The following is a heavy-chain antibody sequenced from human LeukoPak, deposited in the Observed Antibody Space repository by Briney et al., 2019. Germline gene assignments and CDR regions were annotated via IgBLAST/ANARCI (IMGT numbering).Heavy chain of an antibody. V-gene: IGHV1-2*02. CDR1: GYTFTGYY. CDR3: ARAPSSTSCPNI. J-gene: IGHJ3*02. Sequence: GASVKVSCKASGYTFTGYYMHWVRQAPGQGLGWIGWINPNSGGTNYAQKFQGRVTMTRDTSISTAYMELSRLRSDDTAVYYCARAPSSTSCPNIWGQGTMVTVSS. CDR2: INPNSGGT. D-gene: IGHD2-2*01.